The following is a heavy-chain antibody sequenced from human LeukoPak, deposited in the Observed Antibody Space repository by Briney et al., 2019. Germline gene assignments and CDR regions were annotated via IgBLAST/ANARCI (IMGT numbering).Heavy chain of an antibody. CDR1: GGSISSSSYY. CDR2: IYYSGST. Sequence: SETLSLTCTVSGGSISSSSYYWGWIRQPPGKGLEWIGSIYYSGSTYYNPSLKSRVTISVDTSKNQFSLELSSVTAADTAVYYCARLATRITMVRGVTRNWFDPWGQGTLVTVSS. J-gene: IGHJ5*02. CDR3: ARLATRITMVRGVTRNWFDP. V-gene: IGHV4-39*01. D-gene: IGHD3-10*01.